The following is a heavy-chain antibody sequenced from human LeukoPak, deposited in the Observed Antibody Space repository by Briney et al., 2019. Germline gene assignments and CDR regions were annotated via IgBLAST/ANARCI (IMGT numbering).Heavy chain of an antibody. Sequence: PGESLRLSCAASGFTFSSYWMSWVRQAPGKGLEWVANIKQDGSEKYYVDSVKGRFTISRDNAKNSLYLQMNSLRAEDTAVYYCARDQDYYGSGTKSAPAFDIWGQGTMVTVSS. CDR3: ARDQDYYGSGTKSAPAFDI. CDR2: IKQDGSEK. D-gene: IGHD3-10*01. V-gene: IGHV3-7*01. CDR1: GFTFSSYW. J-gene: IGHJ3*02.